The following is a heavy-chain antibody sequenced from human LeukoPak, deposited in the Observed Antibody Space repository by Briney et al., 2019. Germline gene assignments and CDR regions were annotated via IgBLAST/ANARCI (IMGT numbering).Heavy chain of an antibody. CDR1: GFTFSSYA. CDR3: AREYLGMAV. D-gene: IGHD5-24*01. Sequence: PGGSLRLSCAASGFTFSSYAMSWVRQAPGKGLEWVANIKQDGSEKYYEDSVKGRFTISRDNAKNSLYLQMNSLRAEDTAVYYCAREYLGMAVWGQGTLVTVSS. J-gene: IGHJ4*02. V-gene: IGHV3-7*01. CDR2: IKQDGSEK.